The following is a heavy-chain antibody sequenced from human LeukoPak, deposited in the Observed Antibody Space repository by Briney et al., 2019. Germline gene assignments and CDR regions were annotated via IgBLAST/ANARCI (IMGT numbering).Heavy chain of an antibody. D-gene: IGHD3-3*01. CDR2: IYPGDSDT. CDR1: GYTFSSYW. J-gene: IGHJ4*02. V-gene: IGHV5-51*01. CDR3: ARQNDFRLDY. Sequence: GESLMISCKGAGYTFSSYWIGWLRQMPGKGLEWMGIIYPGDSDTRYSPSLQGQVTISVDTSIGTAYLQWSSLKASDTAIYYCARQNDFRLDYWGQGTLVTVSS.